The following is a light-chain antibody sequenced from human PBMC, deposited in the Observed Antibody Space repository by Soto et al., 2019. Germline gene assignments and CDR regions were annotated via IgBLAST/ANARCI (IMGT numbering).Light chain of an antibody. Sequence: SALTQPASVSGSLGQSITISCTGTTSDVGGYNYVSWYQQHPGKAPILMIYEVTNRPSGVSNRFSGSKSGNTASLTISGLQVEDEAEYFCGSYTGSITYVFGTGTKLTVL. J-gene: IGLJ1*01. CDR1: TSDVGGYNY. V-gene: IGLV2-14*01. CDR2: EVT. CDR3: GSYTGSITYV.